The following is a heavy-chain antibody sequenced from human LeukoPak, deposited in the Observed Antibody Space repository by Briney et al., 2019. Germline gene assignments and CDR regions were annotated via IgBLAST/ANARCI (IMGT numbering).Heavy chain of an antibody. CDR2: SSPYSGNT. Sequence: GASVKVSCKASGYTFTTYGISWVRQAPGQRLEWIRWSSPYSGNTDYAQKFQGRVTMTTDASTTTAYMVLRSLISDDTAVYYCARADPTNSGDEYFDYWGQGTLITVSS. CDR1: GYTFTTYG. D-gene: IGHD6-25*01. V-gene: IGHV1-18*01. J-gene: IGHJ4*02. CDR3: ARADPTNSGDEYFDY.